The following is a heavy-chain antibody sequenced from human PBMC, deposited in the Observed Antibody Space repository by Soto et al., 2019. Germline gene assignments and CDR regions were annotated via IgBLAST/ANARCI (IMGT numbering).Heavy chain of an antibody. CDR2: IDPSDSYT. CDR3: ARHAPYFTPYGY. CDR1: GYSFTSYW. J-gene: IGHJ4*02. Sequence: PGESLKISCKGSGYSFTSYWISWVRQMPGKGLEWMGRIDPSDSYTNYSPSFQGHVTISADKSISTAYLQWSSLKASDTAMYYCARHAPYFTPYGYWGQGTLVTVSS. V-gene: IGHV5-10-1*01. D-gene: IGHD2-2*01.